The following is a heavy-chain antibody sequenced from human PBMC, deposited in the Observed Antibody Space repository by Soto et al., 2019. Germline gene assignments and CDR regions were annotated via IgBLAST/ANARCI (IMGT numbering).Heavy chain of an antibody. CDR2: ISGSGGST. V-gene: IGHV3-23*01. CDR3: AKGSIMITFGVVIAPH. J-gene: IGHJ4*02. D-gene: IGHD3-16*02. CDR1: GFTFSSYA. Sequence: EVQLLESGGGLVQPGGSLRLSCAASGFTFSSYAMSWVRQAPGKGLEWVSAISGSGGSTYYADSVKGRFTISRDNSKNTLYLQMNSLRAEETAVYYCAKGSIMITFGVVIAPHWGQGTLVNVSS.